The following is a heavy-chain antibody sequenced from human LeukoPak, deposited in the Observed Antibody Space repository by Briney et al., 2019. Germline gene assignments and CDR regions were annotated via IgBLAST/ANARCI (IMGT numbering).Heavy chain of an antibody. CDR2: INWNGGST. D-gene: IGHD3-3*01. V-gene: IGHV3-20*04. J-gene: IGHJ4*02. CDR1: GFTFDDYG. Sequence: PGGSLRLSCAASGFTFDDYGMSWVRQAPGKGLEWVSGINWNGGSTGYADSVKGRFTISRDNAKNSLYLQMNSLRAEDTALYYCARGLRFLEWLSGFDYWGQGTLVTVSS. CDR3: ARGLRFLEWLSGFDY.